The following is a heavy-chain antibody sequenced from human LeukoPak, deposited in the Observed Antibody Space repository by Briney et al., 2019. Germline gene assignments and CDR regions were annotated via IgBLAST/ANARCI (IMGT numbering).Heavy chain of an antibody. V-gene: IGHV3-30-3*01. CDR3: ARDYYGSGSFLDY. CDR2: ISYDGSNK. CDR1: GFTFSSYA. Sequence: PGRSLRLSCAASGFTFSSYAMHWVRQAPGKGLEWVAVISYDGSNKYYADSVKGRFTISRDNSKNTLYLHMNSLRAEDTAVYYCARDYYGSGSFLDYWGQGTLVTVSS. J-gene: IGHJ4*02. D-gene: IGHD3-10*01.